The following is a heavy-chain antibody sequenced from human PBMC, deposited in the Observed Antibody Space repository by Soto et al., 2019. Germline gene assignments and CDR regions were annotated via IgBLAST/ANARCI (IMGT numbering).Heavy chain of an antibody. CDR1: GGSISSSDW. Sequence: QVQLQESGPGLVKPSGTLSLTCTVSGGSISSSDWWSWVRQPPGKGLGWIGEIYHSGSTNYNPSLKSRVTISIDKSNNQASLKLTSVTAADTAIYYCARDKAADWGQGTLVTVSS. J-gene: IGHJ4*02. D-gene: IGHD6-25*01. V-gene: IGHV4-4*02. CDR2: IYHSGST. CDR3: ARDKAAD.